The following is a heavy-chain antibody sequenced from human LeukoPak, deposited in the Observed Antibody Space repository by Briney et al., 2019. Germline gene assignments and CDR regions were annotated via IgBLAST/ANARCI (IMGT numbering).Heavy chain of an antibody. CDR2: ISYDGSNK. Sequence: GGSLRLSCAASGFTFSSYGMHWVRQAPGKGLEWVAVISYDGSNKYYADSVKGRFTISRDNSKNTVDLQMNNLRVDDTAIYYCAKDHANTPVVTNWGQGILVSVSS. D-gene: IGHD2-21*02. V-gene: IGHV3-30*18. J-gene: IGHJ4*02. CDR1: GFTFSSYG. CDR3: AKDHANTPVVTN.